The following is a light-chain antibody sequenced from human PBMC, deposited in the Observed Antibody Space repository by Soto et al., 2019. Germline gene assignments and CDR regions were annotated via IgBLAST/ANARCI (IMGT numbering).Light chain of an antibody. J-gene: IGLJ2*01. CDR3: AAWDDSLNGPV. V-gene: IGLV1-44*01. Sequence: QSALTQPPSASGTPGQRVTISCSGSSSNIGRNPVNWYQQLPGTAPKLLIYSNDQRPSGVPDRFSGSKSGTSASLAISGLQSEDEADYYCAAWDDSLNGPVFGGGTKLTVL. CDR2: SND. CDR1: SSNIGRNP.